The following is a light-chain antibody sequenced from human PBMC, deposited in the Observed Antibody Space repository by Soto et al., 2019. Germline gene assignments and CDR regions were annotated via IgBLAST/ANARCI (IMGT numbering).Light chain of an antibody. V-gene: IGLV6-57*02. J-gene: IGLJ3*02. Sequence: NFLLTQPHSVSESPGKTVTISCSASGGTIASNYVQWYQQRPGSVPTTVIYEDNRRPSRVPDPVTGSADSSSNPASLTFSGQKCEHEADSYCQSDDTVRVFGGGTKVTVL. CDR3: QSDDTVRV. CDR1: GGTIASNY. CDR2: EDN.